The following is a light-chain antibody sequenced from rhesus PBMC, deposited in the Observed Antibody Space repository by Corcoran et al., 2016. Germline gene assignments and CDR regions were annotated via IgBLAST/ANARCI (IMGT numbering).Light chain of an antibody. V-gene: IGKV3-35*01. Sequence: EIVMTQSPATLSLSPGERATLPCRASQSVSSNLAWYQQKPGQAPRLLIYDESNRATGIPDRFSGSGSGTDFTITISGLEPEDVGVYYCQPEGDLPPFGGGTKVEIK. CDR1: QSVSSN. CDR3: QPEGDLPP. J-gene: IGKJ4*01. CDR2: DES.